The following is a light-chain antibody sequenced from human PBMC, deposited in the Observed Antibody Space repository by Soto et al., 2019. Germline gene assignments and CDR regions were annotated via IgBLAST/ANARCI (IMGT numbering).Light chain of an antibody. CDR1: QSVSSN. V-gene: IGKV3-15*01. Sequence: EIVMTQSPATLSVSPGERATLSCRAGQSVSSNLAWYQQEPGQAPRLLIYGASTRATGIPARFSGSGSGTEFTLTISSLQSEDFAVYYCQQYNDWPRTFGQGTKVEIK. CDR3: QQYNDWPRT. J-gene: IGKJ1*01. CDR2: GAS.